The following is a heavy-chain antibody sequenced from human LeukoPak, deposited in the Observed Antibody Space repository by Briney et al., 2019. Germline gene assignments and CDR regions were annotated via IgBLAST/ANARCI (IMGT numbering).Heavy chain of an antibody. V-gene: IGHV3-23*01. J-gene: IGHJ1*01. CDR1: GFTFSSYA. Sequence: PGGSLRLSCAASGFTFSSYAMSWVRQAPGKGLEWVSAISGSGGSTYYADSVKGRFTISRDNSKNTLYLQMNSLRAEDTAVYYCAKDPSSSWYRKHTAAEYFQHWGQGTLVTVSS. D-gene: IGHD6-13*01. CDR3: AKDPSSSWYRKHTAAEYFQH. CDR2: ISGSGGST.